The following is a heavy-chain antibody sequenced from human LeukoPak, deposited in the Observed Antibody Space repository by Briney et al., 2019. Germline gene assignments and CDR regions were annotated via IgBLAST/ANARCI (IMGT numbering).Heavy chain of an antibody. V-gene: IGHV3-74*01. J-gene: IGHJ4*02. CDR2: INSDGSST. Sequence: GGSLRLSCAASGFTFSSYWMHWVRQAPGKGLVWVSRINSDGSSTSYADSVKGRFTISRDNAKNTLYLQMNSLRAEDTAVYYCARAGYSYGNRYFDYWGQGTLVTVSS. D-gene: IGHD5-18*01. CDR3: ARAGYSYGNRYFDY. CDR1: GFTFSSYW.